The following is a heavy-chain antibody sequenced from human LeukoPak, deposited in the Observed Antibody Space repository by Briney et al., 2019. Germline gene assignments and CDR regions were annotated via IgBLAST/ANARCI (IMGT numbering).Heavy chain of an antibody. J-gene: IGHJ4*02. CDR1: GFTFSSYG. D-gene: IGHD3-22*01. CDR2: IRYDGSNK. CDR3: AKDYDSSGYVIDY. Sequence: GGSLRLSCAASGFTFSSYGMHWVRQAPGKGLEWAAFIRYDGSNKYYADSVKGRFTISRDNRKNSLYLQMNSLRAEDTALYYCAKDYDSSGYVIDYWGQGTLVTVSS. V-gene: IGHV3-30*02.